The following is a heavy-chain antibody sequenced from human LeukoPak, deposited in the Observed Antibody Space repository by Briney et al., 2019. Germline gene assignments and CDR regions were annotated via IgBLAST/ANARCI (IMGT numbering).Heavy chain of an antibody. V-gene: IGHV4-34*01. D-gene: IGHD5-18*01. J-gene: IGHJ4*02. CDR1: GGSFSGYY. Sequence: SETLSLTCAVHGGSFSGYYWSWIRQPPGKGLEWIGEINHSGSTNYNPSLKSRVTISVDTSKNQFSLKLSSVTAADTAVYYCARGERGYSYGKTFDYRGQGTLVTVSS. CDR3: ARGERGYSYGKTFDY. CDR2: INHSGST.